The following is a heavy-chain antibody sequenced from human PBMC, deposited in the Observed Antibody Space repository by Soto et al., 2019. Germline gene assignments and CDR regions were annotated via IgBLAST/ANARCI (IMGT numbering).Heavy chain of an antibody. Sequence: QVQLVQSGVEVKKPGASVKVSCKASGYSFTSYGISWVRQAPGQGLEWMGWISTYNGNTNYARKVQGRVTMTTDTPTNTAYMELRSRRSDDTAGYYCARERELVSWPPSRGGSGSYYGWFDAWGQGTLVTVSS. J-gene: IGHJ5*02. CDR3: ARERELVSWPPSRGGSGSYYGWFDA. CDR2: ISTYNGNT. CDR1: GYSFTSYG. D-gene: IGHD3-10*01. V-gene: IGHV1-18*01.